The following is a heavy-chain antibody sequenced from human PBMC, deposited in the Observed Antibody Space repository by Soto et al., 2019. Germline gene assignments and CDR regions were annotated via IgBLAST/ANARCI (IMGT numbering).Heavy chain of an antibody. CDR1: GFSLSTSGVG. J-gene: IGHJ4*02. CDR3: AHKGPEDWPLDY. Sequence: QITLKESGPTLVRPTQTLTLTCAFSGFSLSTSGVGVGWIRQPPGKALEWLAVIYWDDSKHYNPSLRSRPTITKDTSKNQLVLTMTNMDPMDTGTYYCAHKGPEDWPLDYWGQGTLVTVSS. V-gene: IGHV2-5*02. D-gene: IGHD3-9*01. CDR2: IYWDDSK.